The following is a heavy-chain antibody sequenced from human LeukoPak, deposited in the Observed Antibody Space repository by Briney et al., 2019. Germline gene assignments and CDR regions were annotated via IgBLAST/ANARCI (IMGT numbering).Heavy chain of an antibody. CDR1: GGSFSGYY. J-gene: IGHJ5*02. CDR3: ARVHRYSSGWSHVRPYSWFDP. V-gene: IGHV4-34*01. D-gene: IGHD6-19*01. Sequence: SETLSLTCAVYGGSFSGYYWSWIRQPPGKGLEWIGEINHSGSTNYNPSLKSRVTISVDTSKNQFSLKLSSVTAADTAVYYCARVHRYSSGWSHVRPYSWFDPWGQGTLVTVSS. CDR2: INHSGST.